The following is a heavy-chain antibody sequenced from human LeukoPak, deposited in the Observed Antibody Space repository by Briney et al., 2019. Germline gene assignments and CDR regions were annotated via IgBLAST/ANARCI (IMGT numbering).Heavy chain of an antibody. CDR1: GGSISSYY. D-gene: IGHD3-16*02. J-gene: IGHJ4*02. CDR2: IYYSGST. CDR3: ARGNRRSMITFGGVIVHFDY. Sequence: PSETLSLTCTVSGGSISSYYWSWIRQPPGKGLEWIGYIYYSGSTNYNPSLKSRVTISVDTSKNQFSLKLSSVTAADTAVYYCARGNRRSMITFGGVIVHFDYWGQGTLVTVSS. V-gene: IGHV4-59*01.